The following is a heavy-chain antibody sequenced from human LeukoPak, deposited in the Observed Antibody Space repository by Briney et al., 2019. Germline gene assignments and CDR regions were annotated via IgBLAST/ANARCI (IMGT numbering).Heavy chain of an antibody. CDR1: GFTFSKHS. Sequence: GGSLRLSCAASGFTFSKHSMTWVRQAPGKGLEWVSSISTSSSYIYYADSMKGRFTVSRDNAKKSLYLQVSSLRAEDAAVYYCARAKTSGSYLYDYWGQGTLVTVSS. CDR3: ARAKTSGSYLYDY. CDR2: ISTSSSYI. J-gene: IGHJ4*02. V-gene: IGHV3-21*01. D-gene: IGHD1-26*01.